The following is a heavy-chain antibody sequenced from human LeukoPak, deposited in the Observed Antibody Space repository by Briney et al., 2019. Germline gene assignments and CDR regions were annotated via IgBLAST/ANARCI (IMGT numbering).Heavy chain of an antibody. CDR2: IIPIFGTA. CDR3: ASRYSSGWRRGFDP. V-gene: IGHV1-69*13. D-gene: IGHD6-19*01. J-gene: IGHJ5*02. CDR1: GGTFSSYA. Sequence: SVKVPCKASGGTFSSYAISWVRQAPGQGLEWMGGIIPIFGTANYAQKFQGRVTITADESTSTAYMELSSLRSEDTAVYYCASRYSSGWRRGFDPWGQGTLVTVSS.